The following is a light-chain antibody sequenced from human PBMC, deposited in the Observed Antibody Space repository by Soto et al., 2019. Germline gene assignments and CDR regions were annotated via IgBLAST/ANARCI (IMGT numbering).Light chain of an antibody. Sequence: EIVMTQSPATLSVSPGERATLSCRASESVSGNLAWYQQKPGQAPRLLIYGASTRATGIPARFSGSGSGPEFALTIGSLQSEDFAVYYCQQYNKGPLTFGGGTKVEIK. J-gene: IGKJ4*01. CDR1: ESVSGN. CDR3: QQYNKGPLT. CDR2: GAS. V-gene: IGKV3-15*01.